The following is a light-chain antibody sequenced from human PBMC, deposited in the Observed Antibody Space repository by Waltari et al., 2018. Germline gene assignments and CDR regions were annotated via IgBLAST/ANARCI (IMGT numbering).Light chain of an antibody. CDR1: SSDIGDFTF. CDR2: DVT. V-gene: IGLV2-14*01. CDR3: STSYTKTCSLDMV. J-gene: IGLJ2*01. Sequence: QSALSQPASVSGSPGQSITISCTGTSSDIGDFTFVSWYQQHPGKAPKLMIYDVTRRPSGVSSRFSGSKTGSMASLRISGLQAEDEAHYYCSTSYTKTCSLDMVFGGGTKVTVL.